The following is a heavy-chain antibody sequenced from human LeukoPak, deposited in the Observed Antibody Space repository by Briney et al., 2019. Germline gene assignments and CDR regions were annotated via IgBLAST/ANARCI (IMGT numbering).Heavy chain of an antibody. V-gene: IGHV4-34*01. CDR2: IDHSGST. CDR1: GGSFNGYY. CDR3: ARREVETTFYYFYYMAV. D-gene: IGHD2/OR15-2a*01. J-gene: IGHJ6*03. Sequence: SETLSLTCAVYGGSFNGYYWTWIRQPPGKGLEWIGEIDHSGSTNYNPSLKSRVTISVDTSKNQFSLKLTSVTAADTAVYYCARREVETTFYYFYYMAVWGKGTTVTVYS.